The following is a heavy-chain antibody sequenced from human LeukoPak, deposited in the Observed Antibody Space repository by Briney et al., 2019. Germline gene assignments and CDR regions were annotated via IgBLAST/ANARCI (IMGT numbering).Heavy chain of an antibody. CDR2: ISGSGATT. CDR1: GFTFSTYG. Sequence: GGSLRLSCAASGFTFSTYGLIWVRLAPGKGLEWVSRISGSGATTFYADSVKGRFTISRDNSKNTLYLQMNSLRAEDTAVYFCAKVGRYFDWLSNTQYYFDYWGQGTLVTVSS. CDR3: AKVGRYFDWLSNTQYYFDY. J-gene: IGHJ4*02. D-gene: IGHD3-9*01. V-gene: IGHV3-23*01.